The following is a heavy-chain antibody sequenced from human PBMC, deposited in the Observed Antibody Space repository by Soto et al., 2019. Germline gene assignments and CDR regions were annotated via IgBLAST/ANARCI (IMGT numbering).Heavy chain of an antibody. CDR1: GFTFSDYY. CDR3: ARESPRRPYYGSGSYYNQGFDY. D-gene: IGHD3-10*01. V-gene: IGHV3-11*01. CDR2: ISSSGSTI. J-gene: IGHJ4*02. Sequence: GSLRLSCAASGFTFSDYYMSWIRQAPGKGLEWVSYISSSGSTIYYADSVKGRFTISRDNAKNSLYLQMNSLRAEDTAVYYCARESPRRPYYGSGSYYNQGFDYWGQGTLVTVSS.